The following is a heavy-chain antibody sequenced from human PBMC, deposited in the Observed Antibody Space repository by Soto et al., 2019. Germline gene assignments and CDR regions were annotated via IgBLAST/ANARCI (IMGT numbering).Heavy chain of an antibody. V-gene: IGHV3-53*01. CDR2: LYSGGSA. Sequence: GGSLRLSCAASGFTVGTNYMNWVRQAPGKGLEWVSSLYSGGSAYYADSVKGRFTISRGNSKNTLYLQVDSLRAEDTAVYFCARASTRPYFDSWGQGTLVTVSS. CDR1: GFTVGTNY. CDR3: ARASTRPYFDS. D-gene: IGHD1-1*01. J-gene: IGHJ4*02.